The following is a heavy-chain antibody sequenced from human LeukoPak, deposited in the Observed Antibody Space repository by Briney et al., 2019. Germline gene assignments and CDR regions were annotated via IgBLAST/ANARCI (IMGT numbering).Heavy chain of an antibody. CDR2: IYYSGST. CDR1: GGSISSGDYY. V-gene: IGHV4-30-4*01. Sequence: SETLSLTCTVSGGSISSGDYYWSWIRQPPGKGLEWIGYIYYSGSTYYNPSLKSRVTISVDTSKNQFSLKLSSVTAADTAVYYCARARPGNDGGNFDYWGQGTLVTVSS. D-gene: IGHD1-1*01. CDR3: ARARPGNDGGNFDY. J-gene: IGHJ4*02.